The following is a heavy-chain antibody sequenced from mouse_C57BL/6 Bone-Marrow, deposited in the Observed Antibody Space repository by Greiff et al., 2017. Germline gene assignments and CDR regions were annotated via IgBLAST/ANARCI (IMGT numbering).Heavy chain of an antibody. CDR3: ARSQLRLPPWFAY. V-gene: IGHV1-59*01. CDR1: GYTFTSYW. CDR2: IDPSDSYT. D-gene: IGHD3-2*02. J-gene: IGHJ3*01. Sequence: QVQLQQPGAELVRPGTSVKLSCKASGYTFTSYWLHWVKQRPGQGLEWIGVIDPSDSYTNSNQKFKVKATLTVDTSSSTAYMQLSSLTSEDSAVYYCARSQLRLPPWFAYWGQGTLVTVSA.